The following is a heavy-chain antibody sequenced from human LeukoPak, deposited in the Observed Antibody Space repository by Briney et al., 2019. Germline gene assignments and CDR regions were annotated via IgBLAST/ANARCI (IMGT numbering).Heavy chain of an antibody. D-gene: IGHD1-26*01. CDR2: IYYSGST. J-gene: IGHJ4*02. V-gene: IGHV4-39*01. CDR3: ARGVGANLDY. Sequence: SETLSLTCTVSGGSISSSSYYWGWIRQPPGKGLEWIGSIYYSGSTYYNPSLKSRVTISVHTSKNQFSLKLSSVTAADTAVYYRARGVGANLDYWGQGTLVTVSS. CDR1: GGSISSSSYY.